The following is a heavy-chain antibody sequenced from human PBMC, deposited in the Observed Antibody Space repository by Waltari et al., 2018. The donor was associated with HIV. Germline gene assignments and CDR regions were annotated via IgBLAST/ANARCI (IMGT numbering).Heavy chain of an antibody. Sequence: QVELHQWGTGLVKHSETLSLTCAVYGGSFCGYSWSWLRPSPGQGLEWIGEINPSGGSNYNPSLESRVTISVDMSKNQFSLGLTSVTAADTAVYYCARALSLVRVTPSMMPGYFDYWSRGTRATVSS. V-gene: IGHV4-34*01. CDR3: ARALSLVRVTPSMMPGYFDY. CDR2: INPSGGS. D-gene: IGHD4-4*01. J-gene: IGHJ4*02. CDR1: GGSFCGYS.